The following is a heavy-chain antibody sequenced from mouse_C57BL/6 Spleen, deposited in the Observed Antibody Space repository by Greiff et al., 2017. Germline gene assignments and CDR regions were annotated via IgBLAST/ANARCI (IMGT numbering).Heavy chain of an antibody. V-gene: IGHV1-9*01. CDR2: ILPGSGST. CDR3: AREWRAGSSPAWFAY. CDR1: GYTFTGYW. J-gene: IGHJ3*01. Sequence: QVQLKESGAELMKPGASVKLSCKATGYTFTGYWIEWVKQRPGHGLEWIGEILPGSGSTNYNEKFKGKATFTADKSSNTAYMQLSSLTTEDSAIYSCAREWRAGSSPAWFAYWGQGTLVTVSA. D-gene: IGHD1-1*01.